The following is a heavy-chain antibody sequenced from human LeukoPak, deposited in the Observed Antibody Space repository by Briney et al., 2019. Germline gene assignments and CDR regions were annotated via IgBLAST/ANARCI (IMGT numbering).Heavy chain of an antibody. CDR1: GFTFRSYE. CDR2: LSSSGSAF. Sequence: GGSLTLSCVDSGFTFRSYEMNWVRQAPGKGLEWIAYLSSSGSAFSYADSVKGRFTIARDNAKNSVYLEMNSLRADDTAVYYCARSARLMKGVVEVTALDDWGQGTLVTVSS. V-gene: IGHV3-48*03. CDR3: ARSARLMKGVVEVTALDD. J-gene: IGHJ4*02. D-gene: IGHD3-3*01.